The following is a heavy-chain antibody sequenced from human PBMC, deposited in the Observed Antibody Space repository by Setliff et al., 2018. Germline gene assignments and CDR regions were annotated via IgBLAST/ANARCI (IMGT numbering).Heavy chain of an antibody. V-gene: IGHV4-38-2*02. D-gene: IGHD2-21*02. CDR3: ARDLGHGGDSDY. CDR2: IGHTGSI. J-gene: IGHJ4*02. Sequence: SETLSLTCTVSGYSISSGYIWGWIRQPPGKGLEWVGNIGHTGSINYNPSLKSRLSISRDTSKNQVSLKLNSVTATDTAVYYCARDLGHGGDSDYWGQGILVTVSS. CDR1: GYSISSGYI.